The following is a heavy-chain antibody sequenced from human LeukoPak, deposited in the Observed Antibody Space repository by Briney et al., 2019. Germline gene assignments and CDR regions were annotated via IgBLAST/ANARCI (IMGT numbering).Heavy chain of an antibody. CDR1: GFTFSDSY. D-gene: IGHD2-8*02. CDR3: TRQNCTGGSCSYVDC. CDR2: IRTKTRNYAA. V-gene: IGHV3-73*01. J-gene: IGHJ4*02. Sequence: GGSLRLSCAASGFTFSDSYMHWVRQASGKGLEWVGLIRTKTRNYAATYAESVKGRFTIYRDDSKNTAYLQMNSLKMEDTAVYYCTRQNCTGGSCSYVDCWGQGTLVTVSS.